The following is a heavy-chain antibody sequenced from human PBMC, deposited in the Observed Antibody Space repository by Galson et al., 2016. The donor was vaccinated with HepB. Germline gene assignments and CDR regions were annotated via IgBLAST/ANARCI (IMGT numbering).Heavy chain of an antibody. CDR1: GDTSSTTG. J-gene: IGHJ4*02. Sequence: SVKVSCKASGDTSSTTGFNWVRQVPGQGLEWMGGIIPYFGTLNYAPGFRGRVTITADKSTSTVYMELCSLRSDHTAGYFCARDTGTGDSTGWYENYFDYWGQGTLVTVSS. V-gene: IGHV1-69*06. CDR3: ARDTGTGDSTGWYENYFDY. D-gene: IGHD6-19*01. CDR2: IIPYFGTL.